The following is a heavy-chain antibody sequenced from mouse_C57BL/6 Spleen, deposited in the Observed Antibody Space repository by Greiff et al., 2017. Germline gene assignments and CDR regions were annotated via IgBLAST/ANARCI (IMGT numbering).Heavy chain of an antibody. V-gene: IGHV1-52*01. J-gene: IGHJ4*01. CDR2: IDPSDSET. CDR3: ARGGSSSLAMDY. Sequence: QVQLKQPGAELVRPGSSVKLSCKASGYTFTSYWMHWVKQRPIQGLEWIGNIDPSDSETHYNQKFKDKATLTVDKSSSTAYMQLSSLTSEDSAVYYCARGGSSSLAMDYWGQGTSVTVSS. CDR1: GYTFTSYW. D-gene: IGHD1-1*01.